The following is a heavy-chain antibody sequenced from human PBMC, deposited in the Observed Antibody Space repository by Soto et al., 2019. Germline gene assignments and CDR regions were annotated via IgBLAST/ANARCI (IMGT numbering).Heavy chain of an antibody. Sequence: EVHLLESGGGLVQPGGSLRLSCAASGFTFISYAMNWVRQAPGNGLQWVSAISGGGDATFYADSVKGRFTISRDNSRNTVTLQMNSLGADDTAVYYCARKVPGSTTRPDYWYFDLWGRGTLVTVSS. J-gene: IGHJ2*01. CDR3: ARKVPGSTTRPDYWYFDL. CDR1: GFTFISYA. CDR2: ISGGGDAT. D-gene: IGHD3-10*01. V-gene: IGHV3-23*01.